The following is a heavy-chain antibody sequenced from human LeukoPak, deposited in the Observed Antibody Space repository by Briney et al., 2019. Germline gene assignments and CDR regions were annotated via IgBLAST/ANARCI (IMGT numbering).Heavy chain of an antibody. V-gene: IGHV3-15*01. CDR2: IRDKPDGGTT. Sequence: PGGSLRLSCAASGFTFSNAWMSWVRQAPGKWLEWVGLIRDKPDGGTTDYAAPVKGRFTISRDDSKSMLYPQMNSLKTEDTAVYYCTTDNAPGMDVWGQGTTVTVSS. CDR3: TTDNAPGMDV. CDR1: GFTFSNAW. D-gene: IGHD2-2*01. J-gene: IGHJ6*02.